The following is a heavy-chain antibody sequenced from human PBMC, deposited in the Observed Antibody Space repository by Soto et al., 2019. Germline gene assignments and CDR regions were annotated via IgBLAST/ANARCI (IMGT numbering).Heavy chain of an antibody. CDR1: GFTFSSYS. Sequence: EVQLVESGGGLVKPGGSLRLSCAASGFTFSSYSMNWVRQAPGKGLEWVSSISSSSSYIYYADSVKGRFTISSDNAKNSLYLQMNSLRAEDTAVYYCARDQGITMVRGVAGDYWGQGTLVTVSS. J-gene: IGHJ4*02. CDR3: ARDQGITMVRGVAGDY. V-gene: IGHV3-21*01. D-gene: IGHD3-10*01. CDR2: ISSSSSYI.